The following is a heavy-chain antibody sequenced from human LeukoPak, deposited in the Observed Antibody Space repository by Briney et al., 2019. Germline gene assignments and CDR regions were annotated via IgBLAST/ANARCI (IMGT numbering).Heavy chain of an antibody. J-gene: IGHJ3*02. CDR2: EGSAGGT. CDR1: GFTLTNRA. D-gene: IGHD3-16*01. CDR3: ASRTWVGGGFYAFDI. Sequence: GGSLRLSCAASGFTLTNRAVAWVRQAPGTGLEWVAAEGSAGGTYYADSVRGRFTIYKDNSEKTLSLQMDRLRVEDTALYYCASRTWVGGGFYAFDIWGQGTMVTVSS. V-gene: IGHV3-23*01.